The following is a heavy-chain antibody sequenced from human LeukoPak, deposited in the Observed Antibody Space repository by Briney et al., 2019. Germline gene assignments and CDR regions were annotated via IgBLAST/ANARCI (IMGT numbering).Heavy chain of an antibody. D-gene: IGHD2-15*01. V-gene: IGHV3-23*01. J-gene: IGHJ4*02. CDR2: ISRSGTST. CDR1: GGTFSDYD. Sequence: AETLSLTCAAYGGTFSDYDWSWIRQAPGKGLEWLSLISRSGTSTYYADPVKGGFTVSRDSSNNTLHLQMYSIRAENAAEYCCAKDLRNRGSWDYWGQGALLSVST. CDR3: AKDLRNRGSWDY.